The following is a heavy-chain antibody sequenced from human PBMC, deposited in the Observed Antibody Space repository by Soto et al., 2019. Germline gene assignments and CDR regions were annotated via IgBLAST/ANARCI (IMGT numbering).Heavy chain of an antibody. J-gene: IGHJ6*02. CDR3: ARVLYYGSGSYSPYGMDV. Sequence: QVQLVQSGAEVKKPGSSVKVSCKTSGVSFNNNGIGWVRQAPGHGLEWMGGVSPPFRTSNYARKFQGRISITADASTGTVNMELSSLTSEDTAQYYCARVLYYGSGSYSPYGMDVVGQGTTVTVSS. CDR1: GVSFNNNG. V-gene: IGHV1-69*01. D-gene: IGHD3-10*01. CDR2: VSPPFRTS.